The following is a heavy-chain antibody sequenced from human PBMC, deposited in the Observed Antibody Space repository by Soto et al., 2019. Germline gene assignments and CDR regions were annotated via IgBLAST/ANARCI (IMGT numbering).Heavy chain of an antibody. CDR3: VRGRGYSTGYFAY. D-gene: IGHD3-3*01. Sequence: PSETLSLTCSVSGDSVTSDTYYWGWIRQPPGRGLEWIGYFFYSENTYYNPSLKSRVTISVDSSKNHFPLNLNSVTAADSAIYYCVRGRGYSTGYFAYWGQGSQVTVSS. J-gene: IGHJ4*02. CDR1: GDSVTSDTYY. V-gene: IGHV4-39*02. CDR2: FFYSENT.